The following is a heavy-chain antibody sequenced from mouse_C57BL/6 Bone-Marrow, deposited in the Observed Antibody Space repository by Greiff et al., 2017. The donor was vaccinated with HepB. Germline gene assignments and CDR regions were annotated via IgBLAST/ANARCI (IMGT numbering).Heavy chain of an antibody. V-gene: IGHV1-20*01. J-gene: IGHJ1*03. CDR3: ASYGSSLLTEYFDV. D-gene: IGHD1-1*01. Sequence: EAQLVESGPELVKPGDSVKISCKASGYSFTGYFMNWVMQSHGKSLEWIGRINPYNGDTFYNQKFKGKATLTVDKSSSTAHMELRSLTSEDSAVYYCASYGSSLLTEYFDVWGTGTTVTVSS. CDR2: INPYNGDT. CDR1: GYSFTGYF.